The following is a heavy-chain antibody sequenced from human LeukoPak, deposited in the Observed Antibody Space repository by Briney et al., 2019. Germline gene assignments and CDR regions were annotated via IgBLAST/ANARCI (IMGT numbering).Heavy chain of an antibody. CDR2: IYSGGST. V-gene: IGHV3-53*01. CDR3: ARDSQEALPFDY. D-gene: IGHD6-6*01. CDR1: GFTVSSNY. Sequence: SGGSLRLSCAASGFTVSSNYMSWVRQAPGKGLEWVSVIYSGGSTYYADSVKGRFTISRDNSKNTLYLQMNSLRAEDTAVYYCARDSQEALPFDYWGQGTLVTVSS. J-gene: IGHJ4*02.